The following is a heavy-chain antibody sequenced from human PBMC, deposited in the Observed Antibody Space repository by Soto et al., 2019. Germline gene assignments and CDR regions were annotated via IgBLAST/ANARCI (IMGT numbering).Heavy chain of an antibody. V-gene: IGHV1-46*01. J-gene: IGHJ3*02. D-gene: IGHD6-6*01. Sequence: ASVKVSGKASGYTFTSYYMHWVRQAPGQGLEWMGIINPSGGSTGYAQKFQGRVTMTRDTSTSTVYMELSSLRSEDTAVYYCARDSSIAARPSAFDIWGQGTMVTVSS. CDR2: INPSGGST. CDR1: GYTFTSYY. CDR3: ARDSSIAARPSAFDI.